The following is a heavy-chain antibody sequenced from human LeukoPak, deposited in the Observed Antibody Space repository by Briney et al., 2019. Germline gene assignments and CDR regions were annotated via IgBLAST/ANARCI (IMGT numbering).Heavy chain of an antibody. CDR2: ISWNSGSI. CDR1: GFTFDDYA. D-gene: IGHD3-10*01. Sequence: PGRSLRLSCAASGFTFDDYAMHWVRQAPGKGLEWVSGISWNSGSIGYADSVKGRFTFSRDNAKNSLYLQMNSLRAEDTALYYCAKDRIPGSYYGSGSFYWYFDLWGRGTLVTVSS. J-gene: IGHJ2*01. CDR3: AKDRIPGSYYGSGSFYWYFDL. V-gene: IGHV3-9*01.